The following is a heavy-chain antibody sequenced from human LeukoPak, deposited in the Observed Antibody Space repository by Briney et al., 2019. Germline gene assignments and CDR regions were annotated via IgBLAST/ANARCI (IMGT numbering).Heavy chain of an antibody. CDR3: AKADEYYYYYYYMDV. D-gene: IGHD5-24*01. J-gene: IGHJ6*03. CDR1: GFTFNNHV. V-gene: IGHV3-30*04. Sequence: GRSLRLSCAASGFTFNNHVMHWVRQAPGKGLEWVAVISSDGSMKYYADSVKGRFTISRDNSQNTLYLQMNSLRSEDTAVYYCAKADEYYYYYYYMDVWGKGTTVTVSS. CDR2: ISSDGSMK.